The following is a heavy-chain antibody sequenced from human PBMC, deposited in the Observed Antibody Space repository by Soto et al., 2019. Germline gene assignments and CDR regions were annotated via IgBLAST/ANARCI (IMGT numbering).Heavy chain of an antibody. D-gene: IGHD3-10*01. CDR1: GGSFSGYY. J-gene: IGHJ6*02. V-gene: IGHV4-34*01. Sequence: SETLSLTCAVYGGSFSGYYWSWIRQPPGKGLEWIGEINHSGSTNYNPSLKSRVTISVDTSKKQFSLKLSSVTAADTAVYYCPSPRSGGMDVWGQGTTVTVSS. CDR2: INHSGST. CDR3: PSPRSGGMDV.